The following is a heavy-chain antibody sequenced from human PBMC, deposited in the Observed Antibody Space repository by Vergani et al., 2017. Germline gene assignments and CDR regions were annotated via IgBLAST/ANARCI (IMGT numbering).Heavy chain of an antibody. Sequence: QVQLQQWGAGLLKPSETLSLTCAVYGGSFSGYYWSWIRQPPGKGLEWIGEINHSGSTNYNPSLKSRVTISVDTSKNQFSLKLSSVTAADTAVYYCARGKRDFTGLGYCSGGSCYSGYYYYGMDVWGQGTTVTVSS. CDR1: GGSFSGYY. D-gene: IGHD2-15*01. CDR2: INHSGST. CDR3: ARGKRDFTGLGYCSGGSCYSGYYYYGMDV. V-gene: IGHV4-34*01. J-gene: IGHJ6*02.